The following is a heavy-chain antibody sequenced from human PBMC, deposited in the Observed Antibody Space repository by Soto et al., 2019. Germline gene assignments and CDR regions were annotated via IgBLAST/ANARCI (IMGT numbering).Heavy chain of an antibody. Sequence: QVQLLESGPTLVKPSENLFLTCSVSGDSLNNNWWTWIRQAPGTAPELVGYIYYKGDTRYNPSLESRVTISLDTPKNQIALELRSVTGADTAVYFCARGSLVYDSWGQGILVTVSS. CDR2: IYYKGDT. D-gene: IGHD3-16*01. CDR1: GDSLNNNW. V-gene: IGHV4-59*01. CDR3: ARGSLVYDS. J-gene: IGHJ4*02.